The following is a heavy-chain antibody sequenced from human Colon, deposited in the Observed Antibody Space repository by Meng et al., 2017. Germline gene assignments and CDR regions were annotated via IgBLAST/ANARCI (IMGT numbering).Heavy chain of an antibody. CDR1: GVSISSDIW. J-gene: IGHJ4*02. D-gene: IGHD1-7*01. CDR2: VYHRGDP. V-gene: IGHV4-4*02. CDR3: GRDQGRELINH. Sequence: VQLQQVGPVVGQPSGPLCLSCTGSGVSISSDIWLSWVRKPPGKGLEWIGEVYHRGDPTYNPSLKSRVDISVDKSKNQFYLSLFSVTAADTAVYYCGRDQGRELINHWGQGTLVTVSS.